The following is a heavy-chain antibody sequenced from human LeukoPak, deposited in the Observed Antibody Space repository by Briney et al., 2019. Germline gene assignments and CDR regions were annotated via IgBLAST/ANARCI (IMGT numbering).Heavy chain of an antibody. CDR1: GFTFSSYG. J-gene: IGHJ4*02. D-gene: IGHD6-13*01. CDR3: AKDILGIAAALVDY. CDR2: IWYDGSNK. V-gene: IGHV3-33*06. Sequence: PGRSLRLSCAASGFTFSSYGMHWVRQAPGKGLEWVAVIWYDGSNKYYADSVKGRFTISRDNSKNTLYLQMNSLRAENTAVYYCAKDILGIAAALVDYRGQGTLVTVSS.